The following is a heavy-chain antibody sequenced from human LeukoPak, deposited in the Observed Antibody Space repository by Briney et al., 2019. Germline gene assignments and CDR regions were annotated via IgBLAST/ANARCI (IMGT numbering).Heavy chain of an antibody. J-gene: IGHJ5*02. V-gene: IGHV4-39*01. D-gene: IGHD6-13*01. CDR3: ARPPGIAAAWLDP. CDR1: GGSISSSSYN. Sequence: PSETLSLTCTVSGGSISSSSYNWAWIRQPPGKGLEWIGSIDYIGGTHYNPSLKSRVTISVDTSKDQFSLKLSSLTAADTGVYYCARPPGIAAAWLDPWGQGTLVTVSS. CDR2: IDYIGGT.